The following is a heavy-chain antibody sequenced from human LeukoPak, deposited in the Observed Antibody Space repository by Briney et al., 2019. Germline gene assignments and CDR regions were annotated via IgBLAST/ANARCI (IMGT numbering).Heavy chain of an antibody. CDR2: INRSGST. CDR1: GGSFSGYY. V-gene: IGHV4-34*01. J-gene: IGHJ3*02. Sequence: PSETLSLTCAVYGGSFSGYYWSWIRQPPGKGLEWIGEINRSGSTNYNPSLKSRVTISVDTSKNQFSLKLTSVTAADTAVYYCARRNDFGIWGQGTMVTVSS. CDR3: ARRNDFGI.